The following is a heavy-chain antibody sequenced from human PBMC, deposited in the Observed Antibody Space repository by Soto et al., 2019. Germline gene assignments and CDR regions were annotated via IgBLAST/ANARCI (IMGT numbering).Heavy chain of an antibody. J-gene: IGHJ5*02. CDR2: IIPIFGTA. CDR1: GGTFSSYA. CDR3: ARRAYSSSSLNWFDP. V-gene: IGHV1-69*13. D-gene: IGHD6-6*01. Sequence: GASVKVSRKASGGTFSSYAISWVRQAPGQGLEWMGGIIPIFGTANYAQKFQGRVTITADESTSTAYMELSSLRSEDTAVYYCARRAYSSSSLNWFDPWGQGTLVTVSS.